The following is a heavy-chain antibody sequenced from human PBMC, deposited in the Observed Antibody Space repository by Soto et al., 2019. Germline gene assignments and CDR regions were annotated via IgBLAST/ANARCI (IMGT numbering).Heavy chain of an antibody. D-gene: IGHD1-26*01. V-gene: IGHV5-51*01. CDR3: ARRYSGSSSRIDY. Sequence: PGESLKISCNGFGYSFINYWIGWVRQMPGKGLEWMGIIYPGDSDTRYSPSFQGQVTISADKSISTAYLQWSSLKASDTAMYYCARRYSGSSSRIDYWGQGTLVTVSS. CDR2: IYPGDSDT. J-gene: IGHJ4*02. CDR1: GYSFINYW.